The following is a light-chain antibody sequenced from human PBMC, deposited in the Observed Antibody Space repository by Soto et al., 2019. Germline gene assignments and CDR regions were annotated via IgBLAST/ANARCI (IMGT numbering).Light chain of an antibody. Sequence: QAVVAQSPSASGTPGQRVTISCSGSSSNIGSNAVNWYQQLPGTAPKLLIYNNNVRPSGVPDRFSASKSGTSASLAISGLQSEDEANYYCAAWDDSLNGHVVFGGGTKVTVL. V-gene: IGLV1-44*01. CDR2: NNN. J-gene: IGLJ2*01. CDR3: AAWDDSLNGHVV. CDR1: SSNIGSNA.